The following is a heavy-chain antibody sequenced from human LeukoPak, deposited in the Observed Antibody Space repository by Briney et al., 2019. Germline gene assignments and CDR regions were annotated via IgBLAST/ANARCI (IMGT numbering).Heavy chain of an antibody. D-gene: IGHD4-17*01. J-gene: IGHJ5*02. Sequence: ASVKVSCKASGYTLTSYDINWVRQATGQGLEWMGWMNPNSGNTGYAQKFQCRVTITKNTSISTAYMELSSLRSEDTAVYYCARARRSWFDPWGQGTLVTVSS. CDR2: MNPNSGNT. V-gene: IGHV1-8*03. CDR1: GYTLTSYD. CDR3: ARARRSWFDP.